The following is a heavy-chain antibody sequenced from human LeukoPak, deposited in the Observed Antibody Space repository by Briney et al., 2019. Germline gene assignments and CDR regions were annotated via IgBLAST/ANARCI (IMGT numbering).Heavy chain of an antibody. CDR2: ITSSSSTI. D-gene: IGHD4-17*01. Sequence: GGSPRLSCAASGFTFSSYNMNWVRQAPGKGLEWVSYITSSSSTIYYADCVKGRFTISRDNAKNSLFLQMNSLRDEDTAVYYCARDMYYGDYEIDYWGQGTLVTVSS. J-gene: IGHJ4*02. V-gene: IGHV3-48*02. CDR3: ARDMYYGDYEIDY. CDR1: GFTFSSYN.